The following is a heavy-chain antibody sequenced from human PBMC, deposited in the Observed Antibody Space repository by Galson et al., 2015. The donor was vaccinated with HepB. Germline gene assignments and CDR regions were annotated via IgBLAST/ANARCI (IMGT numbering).Heavy chain of an antibody. Sequence: SLRLSCAASGFSFSQYAMQWVRQAPGKGLEWVALITYDGSEDYYADSVRGRFTISRDSSRNSLYLHMNSLRPVDTAVYYCVKERRGWFAENWGQGTLVTVSS. CDR1: GFSFSQYA. CDR3: VKERRGWFAEN. J-gene: IGHJ4*02. V-gene: IGHV3-30*02. CDR2: ITYDGSED. D-gene: IGHD6-19*01.